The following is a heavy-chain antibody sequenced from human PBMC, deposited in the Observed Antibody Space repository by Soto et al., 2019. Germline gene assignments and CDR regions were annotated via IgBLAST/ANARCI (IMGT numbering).Heavy chain of an antibody. Sequence: QVPLVQSGAEVKQPGSSVKVSCKASGGTFSSYAISWVRQAPGQGLEWMGGIIPIFGTANYAQKFQGRVTITADKSTSTAYMELSSLRSEDTAVYYCARDWYCSSTSCKNYYYYGMDVWGQGTTVTVSS. CDR1: GGTFSSYA. CDR2: IIPIFGTA. CDR3: ARDWYCSSTSCKNYYYYGMDV. V-gene: IGHV1-69*06. J-gene: IGHJ6*02. D-gene: IGHD2-2*01.